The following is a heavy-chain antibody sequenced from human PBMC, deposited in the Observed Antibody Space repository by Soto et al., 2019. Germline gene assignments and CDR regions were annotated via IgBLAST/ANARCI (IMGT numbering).Heavy chain of an antibody. CDR2: INSDGSST. Sequence: GGSLRLSCAASGFTFSSYWMHWVRQAPGKGLVWVSRINSDGSSTSYADSMKGRFTISRDNAKNTLYLQMNSLRAEDTAVYYCARVGLAAAGPFDPWGQGTLVTVSS. J-gene: IGHJ5*02. CDR1: GFTFSSYW. CDR3: ARVGLAAAGPFDP. V-gene: IGHV3-74*01. D-gene: IGHD6-13*01.